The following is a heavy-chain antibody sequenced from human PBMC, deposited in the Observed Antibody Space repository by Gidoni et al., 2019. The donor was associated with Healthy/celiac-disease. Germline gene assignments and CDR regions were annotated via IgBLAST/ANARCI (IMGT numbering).Heavy chain of an antibody. J-gene: IGHJ4*02. CDR2: IKQDGSEK. Sequence: EVQLVESGRGLVQPGWSLSLSCAASGFTFSSYWMSWVRQAPGKGLEWVANIKQDGSEKYYVDSVKGRFTISRDNAKNSLYLQMNSLRAEDTAVYYCATDSSSWDLDDYWGQGTLVTVSS. D-gene: IGHD6-13*01. CDR3: ATDSSSWDLDDY. CDR1: GFTFSSYW. V-gene: IGHV3-7*04.